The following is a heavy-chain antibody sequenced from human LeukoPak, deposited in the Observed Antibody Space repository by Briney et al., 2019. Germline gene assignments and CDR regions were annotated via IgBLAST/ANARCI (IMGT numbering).Heavy chain of an antibody. V-gene: IGHV1-69*13. CDR3: ASRGFGLHMDV. D-gene: IGHD2-15*01. CDR2: IIPIFGTA. J-gene: IGHJ6*02. Sequence: SVKVSCKASGYTFTSYGISWVRQAPGQGLEWMGGIIPIFGTANYAQKFQGRVTITADESTSTAYMELSSLRSEDTAVYYCASRGFGLHMDVWGQGTTVTVSS. CDR1: GYTFTSYG.